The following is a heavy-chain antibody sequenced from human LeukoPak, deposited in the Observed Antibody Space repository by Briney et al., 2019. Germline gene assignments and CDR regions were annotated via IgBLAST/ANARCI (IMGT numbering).Heavy chain of an antibody. V-gene: IGHV3-49*04. CDR3: TPGGGTGTTELVY. CDR1: GFTFGDYA. D-gene: IGHD1-7*01. J-gene: IGHJ4*02. Sequence: PGRSLRLSCTASGFTFGDYAMSWVRQAPGKGLEWVGFIRSKAYGGTTEYAASVKGRFTISRDDSKSIAYLQMNSLKTEDTAIYFCTPGGGTGTTELVYWSQGTLVTVSS. CDR2: IRSKAYGGTT.